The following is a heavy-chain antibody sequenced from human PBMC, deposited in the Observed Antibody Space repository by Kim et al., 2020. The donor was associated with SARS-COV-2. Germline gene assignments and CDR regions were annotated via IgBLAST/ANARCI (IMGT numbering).Heavy chain of an antibody. V-gene: IGHV3-74*01. CDR1: GFIFSHYW. J-gene: IGHJ4*02. Sequence: GGSLRLSCAGSGFIFSHYWMHWVRQAPGKGLVWVSRISSDGSFIGYADSVKGRFTISRDNAKNTLYLQMNRLRAEDTAVYYCAHFGFDWLLFLWGQGTLVTVSS. D-gene: IGHD3-9*01. CDR2: ISSDGSFI. CDR3: AHFGFDWLLFL.